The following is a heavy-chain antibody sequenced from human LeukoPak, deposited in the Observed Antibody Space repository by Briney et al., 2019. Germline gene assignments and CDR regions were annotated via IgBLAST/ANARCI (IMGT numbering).Heavy chain of an antibody. Sequence: GESLKISCKGSGYSFTNYWIGWVRQMHVKGLQWRAIIHPGDSVTRYSPSFHGQVTISADKSISTAYLQWSSLKASDTAMYYCTRQYFQGSWYGGSDYWGQGTLVTVSS. J-gene: IGHJ4*02. V-gene: IGHV5-51*01. CDR3: TRQYFQGSWYGGSDY. D-gene: IGHD6-13*01. CDR1: GYSFTNYW. CDR2: IHPGDSVT.